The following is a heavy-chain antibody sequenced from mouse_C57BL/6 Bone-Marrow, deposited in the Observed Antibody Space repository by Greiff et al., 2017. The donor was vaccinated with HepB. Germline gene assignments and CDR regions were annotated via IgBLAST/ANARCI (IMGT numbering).Heavy chain of an antibody. D-gene: IGHD2-1*01. CDR2: IDPENGDT. CDR1: GFNIKDDY. CDR3: TTFYGNYEDAMDY. V-gene: IGHV14-4*01. Sequence: VHVKQSGAELVRPGASVKLSCTASGFNIKDDYMHWVKQSPEQGLEWIGWIDPENGDTEYASKFQGKATITADTSSNTAYLQLSSLTSEDTAVYYCTTFYGNYEDAMDYWGQGTSVTVSS. J-gene: IGHJ4*01.